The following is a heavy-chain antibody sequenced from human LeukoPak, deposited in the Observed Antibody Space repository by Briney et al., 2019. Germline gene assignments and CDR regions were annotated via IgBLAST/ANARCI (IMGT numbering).Heavy chain of an antibody. CDR1: GFTFSSYG. D-gene: IGHD6-13*01. Sequence: GGSLRLSCAASGFTFSSYGMHWVRQAPGKGLEWVSVIYSGGSTYYADSVKGRFTISRDNSKNTLYLQMNSLRAEDTAVYYCARLGIAAAGPYYFDYWGQGTLVTVSS. CDR2: IYSGGST. CDR3: ARLGIAAAGPYYFDY. J-gene: IGHJ4*02. V-gene: IGHV3-53*01.